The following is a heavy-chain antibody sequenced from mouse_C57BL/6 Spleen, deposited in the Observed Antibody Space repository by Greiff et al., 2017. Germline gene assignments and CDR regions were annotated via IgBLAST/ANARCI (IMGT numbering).Heavy chain of an antibody. CDR2: IRNKANNHAT. J-gene: IGHJ4*01. V-gene: IGHV6-6*01. D-gene: IGHD4-1*01. Sequence: EVKLQESGGGLVQPGGSMKLSCAASGFTFSDAWMDWVRQSPEKGLEWVAEIRNKANNHATYYAESVQGRFTISRDDSKSSVYLQMNSLRAEDTGIYYCTRPTSGTDYAMDYWGQGTSVTVSS. CDR3: TRPTSGTDYAMDY. CDR1: GFTFSDAW.